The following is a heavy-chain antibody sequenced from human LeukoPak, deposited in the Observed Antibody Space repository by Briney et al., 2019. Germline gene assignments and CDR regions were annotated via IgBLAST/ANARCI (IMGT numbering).Heavy chain of an antibody. CDR1: GGSISSSSYY. Sequence: SETLSLTCTVSGGSISSSSYYWGWIRQPPGKGLEWIGSIYYSGSTYYNPSLKSRVTIAVDTSKNQFSLKLSSVTAADPAVYYCARRGSGWYINWFDPWGQGTLVTVSS. J-gene: IGHJ5*02. CDR2: IYYSGST. D-gene: IGHD6-19*01. V-gene: IGHV4-39*01. CDR3: ARRGSGWYINWFDP.